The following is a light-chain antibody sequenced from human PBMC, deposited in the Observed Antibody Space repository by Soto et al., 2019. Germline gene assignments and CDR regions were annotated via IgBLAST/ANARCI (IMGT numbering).Light chain of an antibody. V-gene: IGKV3-15*01. Sequence: EIVMTQSPATLSVSPGERATLSCRASQSVRSNLAWYQQKPGRAPRLLIYAASTRATGIPARFSGSGSGTEFTLTISGLQSEDFAVYYCQQYDNWPPLTFGGGTKVEIK. CDR1: QSVRSN. J-gene: IGKJ4*01. CDR3: QQYDNWPPLT. CDR2: AAS.